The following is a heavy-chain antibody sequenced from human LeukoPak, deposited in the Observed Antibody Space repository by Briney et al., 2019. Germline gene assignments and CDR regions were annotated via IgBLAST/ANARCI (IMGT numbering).Heavy chain of an antibody. CDR2: LFYSGNA. V-gene: IGHV4-39*07. D-gene: IGHD4-17*01. CDR3: ARAGENTVRALDY. CDR1: GGSYSSSGYY. J-gene: IGHJ4*02. Sequence: SETLSLTCTVSGGSYSSSGYYWGCFRQPPGRGLEWIGSLFYSGNAYYNPSLKSRVTISVDRSKNQFSLKLSSVTAADTAVYYCARAGENTVRALDYWGQGTLVTVSS.